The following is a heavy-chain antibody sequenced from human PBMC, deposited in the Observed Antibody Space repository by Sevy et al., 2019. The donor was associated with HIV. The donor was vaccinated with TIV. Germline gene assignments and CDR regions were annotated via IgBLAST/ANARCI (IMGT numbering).Heavy chain of an antibody. CDR3: AGENAGGRCDS. V-gene: IGHV4-59*08. Sequence: SETLSLTCTVSGGSITSLYWGWIRQPPGKGLEWIANIYYNGNTNYNPSLKSRVTISLDTSKNQFSLRLSSVTAADTARDYFAGENAGGRCDSWGQGTLVTVSS. CDR1: GGSITSLY. CDR2: IYYNGNT. D-gene: IGHD3-10*01. J-gene: IGHJ5*01.